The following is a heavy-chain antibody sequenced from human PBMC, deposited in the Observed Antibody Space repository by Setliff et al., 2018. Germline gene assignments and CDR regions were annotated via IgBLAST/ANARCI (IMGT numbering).Heavy chain of an antibody. D-gene: IGHD1-1*01. Sequence: GGSLRLSCAASGFTFSTYWMSWVRQAPGKGLEWVSYISSSSSTIYYADSVKGRFTISRDNAKNSLYLQMNSLRAEDTAVYYCARDYKWGFDYWGQGARVTVSS. CDR3: ARDYKWGFDY. CDR1: GFTFSTYW. CDR2: ISSSSSTI. J-gene: IGHJ4*02. V-gene: IGHV3-48*01.